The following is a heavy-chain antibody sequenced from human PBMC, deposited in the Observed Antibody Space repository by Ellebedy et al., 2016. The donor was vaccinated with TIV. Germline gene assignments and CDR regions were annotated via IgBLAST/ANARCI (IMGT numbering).Heavy chain of an antibody. CDR2: ISGSDGTT. D-gene: IGHD5-24*01. CDR3: ARQSQKMATIPGDLGY. CDR1: GFTFSSYA. V-gene: IGHV3-23*01. J-gene: IGHJ4*02. Sequence: GESLKISCAASGFTFSSYAMNWVRQAPGKGLEWVSVISGSDGTTYYAASVKGRFTISRDNSKNTLYLQMNSLRAEDTAVYYCARQSQKMATIPGDLGYWGQGTLVTVSS.